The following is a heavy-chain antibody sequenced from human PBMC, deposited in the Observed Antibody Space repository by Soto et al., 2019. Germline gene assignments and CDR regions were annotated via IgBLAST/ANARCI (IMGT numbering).Heavy chain of an antibody. CDR2: IIPIFGTA. CDR3: ARVEGGRDYFDY. Sequence: SVKVSCKASAGTFSNYAISWVRQAPGQGLEWMGGIIPIFGTANYAQKFQGRVTITADESTSTAYMELSSLRSEDTAVYYCARVEGGRDYFDYWGQGTLVTVSS. CDR1: AGTFSNYA. V-gene: IGHV1-69*13. D-gene: IGHD3-10*01. J-gene: IGHJ4*02.